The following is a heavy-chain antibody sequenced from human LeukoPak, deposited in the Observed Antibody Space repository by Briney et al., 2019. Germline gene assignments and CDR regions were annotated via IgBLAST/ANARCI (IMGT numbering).Heavy chain of an antibody. D-gene: IGHD3-22*01. V-gene: IGHV3-48*04. J-gene: IGHJ4*02. CDR2: ISGNGGTT. CDR3: ARDLDSGNYFFAY. CDR1: GFSFGSYG. Sequence: GGSLRLSCAASGFSFGSYGLSWVRQAPGKGPQWISYISGNGGTTHYADSVEGRFTISRDNAKNSLYLQMSSLRAEDTAVYYCARDLDSGNYFFAYWGQGTPVTVSS.